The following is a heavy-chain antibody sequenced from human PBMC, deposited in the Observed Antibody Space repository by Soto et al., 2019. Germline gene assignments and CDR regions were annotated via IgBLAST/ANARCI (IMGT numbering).Heavy chain of an antibody. CDR1: GFTVSSNY. Sequence: PGGSLRLSCAASGFTVSSNYMSWVRQAPGKGLEWVSVIYSGGSTYYADSVKGRFTISRDNSKNTLYLQMNSLRAEDTAVYYCARDYGVVTLGAFDIWGQGTMVTVSS. D-gene: IGHD3-3*01. V-gene: IGHV3-66*01. CDR2: IYSGGST. J-gene: IGHJ3*02. CDR3: ARDYGVVTLGAFDI.